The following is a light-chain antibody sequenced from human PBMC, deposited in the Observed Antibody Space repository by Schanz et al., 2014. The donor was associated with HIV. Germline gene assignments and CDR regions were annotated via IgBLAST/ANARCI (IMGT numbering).Light chain of an antibody. CDR3: CSYAGSSTSVV. CDR1: SSDVGGHDR. V-gene: IGLV2-8*01. Sequence: QSALTQPPSASGSPGQSVTISCTGTSSDVGGHDRVSWYQQYPGKAPKLLIYEVDKRPSGVPDRFSGSKSGNTASLTISGLQAEDEADYYCCSYAGSSTSVVFGGGTKVTVL. J-gene: IGLJ2*01. CDR2: EVD.